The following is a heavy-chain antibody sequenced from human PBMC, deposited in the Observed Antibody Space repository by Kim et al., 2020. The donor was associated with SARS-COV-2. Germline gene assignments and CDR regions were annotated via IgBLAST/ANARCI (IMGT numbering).Heavy chain of an antibody. CDR1: GGSMTGYY. V-gene: IGHV4-59*13. D-gene: IGHD4-17*01. Sequence: SETLSLTCTVSGGSMTGYYWSWIRQPPGKGLEWIGYIHYSGSTNYNSSLRGRATISLHTSKNQFSLKLRSVTAADTAMYYWARDDYGGSRNIGMDVWGQGTPVTVSS. CDR2: IHYSGST. J-gene: IGHJ6*02. CDR3: ARDDYGGSRNIGMDV.